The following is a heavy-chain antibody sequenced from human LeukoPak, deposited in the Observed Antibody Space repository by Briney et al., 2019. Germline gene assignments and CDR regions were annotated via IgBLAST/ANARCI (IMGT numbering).Heavy chain of an antibody. V-gene: IGHV1-69*06. J-gene: IGHJ4*02. D-gene: IGHD1-26*01. Sequence: SVKVSCKASGGTFSSYAISWVRQAPGQGLEWMGGIIPIFGTANYAQKFQGRVTITADKSTSTAYMELSSLRAEDTAVYYCAKDSQYSATYGQIYWGQGTLVTVSS. CDR1: GGTFSSYA. CDR3: AKDSQYSATYGQIY. CDR2: IIPIFGTA.